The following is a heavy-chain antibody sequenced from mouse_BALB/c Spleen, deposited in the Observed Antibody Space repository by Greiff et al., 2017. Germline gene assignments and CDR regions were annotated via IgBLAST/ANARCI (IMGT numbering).Heavy chain of an antibody. Sequence: VQLQQPGAELVKPGASVKMSCKASGYTFTSYWMHWVKQRPGQGLEWIGVIDPSDSYTSYNQKFKGKATLTVDTSSSTAYMQLSSLTSEDSAVYYCTKDGNNFDYWGQGTTLTVSS. CDR3: TKDGNNFDY. D-gene: IGHD2-1*01. CDR2: IDPSDSYT. V-gene: IGHV1S127*01. CDR1: GYTFTSYW. J-gene: IGHJ2*01.